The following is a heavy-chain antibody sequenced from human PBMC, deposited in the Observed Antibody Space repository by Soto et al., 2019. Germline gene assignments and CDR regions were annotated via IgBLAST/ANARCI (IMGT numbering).Heavy chain of an antibody. CDR3: AKGKTSGWYYFDF. J-gene: IGHJ4*02. D-gene: IGHD6-19*01. CDR2: ISGSGGST. V-gene: IGHV3-23*01. CDR1: GFTFDNCA. Sequence: GGSLRLSCAASGFTFDNCAMSWVRQAPGKGLEWILGISGSGGSTYYADSVKGRFTISRDNSKITVYLQMNSLRADDTAVYYCAKGKTSGWYYFDFWGQGTLVTVSS.